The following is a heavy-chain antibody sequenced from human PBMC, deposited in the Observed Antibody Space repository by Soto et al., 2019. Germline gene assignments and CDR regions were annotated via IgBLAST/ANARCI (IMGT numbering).Heavy chain of an antibody. J-gene: IGHJ6*03. CDR2: IDWDDDK. CDR1: GFSLSTSGMC. D-gene: IGHD6-13*01. V-gene: IGHV2-70*11. CDR3: AREVRYSSSWFHFYYYMDV. Sequence: SGPTLVNPTQTLTLTCTFSGFSLSTSGMCVSWIRQPPGKALEWLARIDWDDDKYYSTSLKTGLTISKDTSKNQVVLTMTNMDPVDTATYYCAREVRYSSSWFHFYYYMDVWGKGTTVTVSS.